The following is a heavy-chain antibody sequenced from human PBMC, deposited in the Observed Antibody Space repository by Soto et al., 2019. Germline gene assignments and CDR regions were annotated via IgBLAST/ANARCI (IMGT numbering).Heavy chain of an antibody. V-gene: IGHV3-53*01. CDR1: GIIVSSNY. CDR3: TRSRYGDPDY. CDR2: LYHGGSA. Sequence: EVQLVQSGGGLIQPEGSLKLSCAAPGIIVSSNYMSWVRQAPGKGLEWVSVLYHGGSAYYADSVKGRFTISRDNSENTLYLQMTSLRVEDTGVYYCTRSRYGDPDYWGQGTLVTVSS. J-gene: IGHJ4*02. D-gene: IGHD4-17*01.